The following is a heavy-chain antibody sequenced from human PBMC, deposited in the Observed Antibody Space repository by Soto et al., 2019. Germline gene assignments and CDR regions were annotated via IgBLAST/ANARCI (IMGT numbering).Heavy chain of an antibody. V-gene: IGHV4-59*01. D-gene: IGHD6-13*01. CDR1: GGSISSYY. CDR2: IYYSGST. J-gene: IGHJ5*02. Sequence: SETLSLTCTVSGGSISSYYWSWIRQPPGKGLEWIGYIYYSGSTNYNPSLKSRVTISVDTSKNQFSLKLSSVTAADTAVYYCARDGGSSWYRGWFDPWGQGTLVTVSS. CDR3: ARDGGSSWYRGWFDP.